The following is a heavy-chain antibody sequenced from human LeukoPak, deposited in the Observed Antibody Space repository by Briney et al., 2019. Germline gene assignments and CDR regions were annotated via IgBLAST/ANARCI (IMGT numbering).Heavy chain of an antibody. Sequence: ASVKVSCRASGYTFTGYYMHWVRQAPGQGLEWMGRINPSSGGTNYAQKFQGRVTMTRDTSISTAYMELSRLRSDDTAVYYCATAAAGTGFDYWGQGTLVTVSS. J-gene: IGHJ4*02. CDR2: INPSSGGT. CDR3: ATAAAGTGFDY. CDR1: GYTFTGYY. D-gene: IGHD6-13*01. V-gene: IGHV1-2*06.